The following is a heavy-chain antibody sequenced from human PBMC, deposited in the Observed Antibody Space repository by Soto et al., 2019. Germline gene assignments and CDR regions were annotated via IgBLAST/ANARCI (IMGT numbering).Heavy chain of an antibody. CDR3: ARDWSPAYFDY. D-gene: IGHD3-3*01. V-gene: IGHV3-33*01. CDR1: GFTFSSYG. Sequence: GGSLRLSCAASGFTFSSYGMHWVRQAPGKGLEWVAIIWYDGSNKYYGDSVKGRFTISRGNSKNTLYLQMNSLRGKDTAVYYCARDWSPAYFDYWGQGTLVTVSS. J-gene: IGHJ4*02. CDR2: IWYDGSNK.